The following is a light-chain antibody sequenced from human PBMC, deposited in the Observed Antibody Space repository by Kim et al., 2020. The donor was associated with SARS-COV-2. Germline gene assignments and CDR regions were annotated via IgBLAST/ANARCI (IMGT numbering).Light chain of an antibody. CDR1: SSNIGNNY. CDR2: DNN. V-gene: IGLV1-51*01. J-gene: IGLJ2*01. CDR3: ATWDNSLSVVV. Sequence: QSVLTQPPSVSAAPGQKVTISCSGSSSNIGNNYVSWYQHLPGTAPKLLIYDNNKRPSGIPDRFSGSKSATSATLGITGLQTGDEADYYCATWDNSLSVVVFGGGTQLTV.